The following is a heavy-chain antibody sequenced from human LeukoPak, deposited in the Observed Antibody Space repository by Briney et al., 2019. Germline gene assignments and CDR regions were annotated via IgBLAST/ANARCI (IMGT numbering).Heavy chain of an antibody. Sequence: SETLSLTCTVSGGSISSYYWSWIRQPPGKGLEWIGYSYYSGSTNYNPSLKRRVTISVDTSKNQFSLKLSSVTAADTAVYYCARDVYKYDSSGSRAFDIWGQGTMVTVSS. V-gene: IGHV4-59*01. D-gene: IGHD3-22*01. CDR1: GGSISSYY. CDR3: ARDVYKYDSSGSRAFDI. CDR2: SYYSGST. J-gene: IGHJ3*02.